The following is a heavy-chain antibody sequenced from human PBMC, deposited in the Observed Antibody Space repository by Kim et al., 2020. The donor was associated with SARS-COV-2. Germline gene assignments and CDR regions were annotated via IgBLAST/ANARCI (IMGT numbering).Heavy chain of an antibody. CDR3: ATQTFWSDQRRPKDYYYYGMDV. V-gene: IGHV1-2*02. CDR2: INPNSGGT. D-gene: IGHD3-3*01. J-gene: IGHJ6*02. Sequence: ASVKVSCKASGYTFTGYYMHWVRQAPGQGLEWMGWINPNSGGTNYAQKFQGRVTMTRDTSISTAYMELSRLRSDDTAVYYCATQTFWSDQRRPKDYYYYGMDVWGQGTTVTVSS. CDR1: GYTFTGYY.